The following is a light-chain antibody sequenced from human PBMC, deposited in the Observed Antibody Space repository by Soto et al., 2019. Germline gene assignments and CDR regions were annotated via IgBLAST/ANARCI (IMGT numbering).Light chain of an antibody. J-gene: IGKJ2*01. V-gene: IGKV1-5*01. Sequence: DIQMTQSPSTLSASVGDRVTITCRASQSISSWLAWYQQKPWKAPKLLIYDASSLESGVPSRFSGSGSGTEFTLTISSLQPDDFATYYCQQYNSYLYTFGQGTKREIK. CDR3: QQYNSYLYT. CDR2: DAS. CDR1: QSISSW.